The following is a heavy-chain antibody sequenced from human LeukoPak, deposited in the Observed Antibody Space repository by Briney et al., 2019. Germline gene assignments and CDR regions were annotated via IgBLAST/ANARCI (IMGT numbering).Heavy chain of an antibody. Sequence: GGSLRLSCTASEFNFSSHAMSWVRQAPGKGLEWVSVSGGSGGNTHYTDSVKGRFTISRDNSKNTLYLQMNNLRGDDTAIYYCAHQSGASCYRSIDYWGQGTLVTVSS. CDR1: EFNFSSHA. CDR3: AHQSGASCYRSIDY. D-gene: IGHD2-2*02. CDR2: SGGSGGNT. V-gene: IGHV3-23*01. J-gene: IGHJ4*02.